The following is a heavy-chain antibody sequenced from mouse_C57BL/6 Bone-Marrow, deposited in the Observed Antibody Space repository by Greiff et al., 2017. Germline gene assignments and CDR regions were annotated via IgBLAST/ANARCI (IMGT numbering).Heavy chain of an antibody. CDR2: IDPENGDT. Sequence: EVKLMESGAELVRPGASVKLSCTASGFNIKDDYMHWVKQRPEQGLEWIGWIDPENGDTEYASKFQGKATITADTSSNTAYLQLSSLTSEDTAVYYCTGYYYGSTLYWYFDVWGTGTTVTVSS. CDR1: GFNIKDDY. V-gene: IGHV14-4*01. CDR3: TGYYYGSTLYWYFDV. D-gene: IGHD1-1*01. J-gene: IGHJ1*03.